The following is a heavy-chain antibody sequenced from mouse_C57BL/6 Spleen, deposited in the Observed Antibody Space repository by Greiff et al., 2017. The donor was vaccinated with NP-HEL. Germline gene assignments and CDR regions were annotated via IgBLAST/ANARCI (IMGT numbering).Heavy chain of an antibody. D-gene: IGHD2-4*01. V-gene: IGHV3-6*01. Sequence: EVKLMESGPGLVKPSQSLSLTCSVTGYSITSGYYWNWIRQFPGNKLEWMGYISYDGSNNYNPSLKNRISITRDTSKNQFFLKLNSVTTEDTATYYCARDDYDGVDYWGQGTSVTVSS. CDR3: ARDDYDGVDY. J-gene: IGHJ4*01. CDR1: GYSITSGYY. CDR2: ISYDGSN.